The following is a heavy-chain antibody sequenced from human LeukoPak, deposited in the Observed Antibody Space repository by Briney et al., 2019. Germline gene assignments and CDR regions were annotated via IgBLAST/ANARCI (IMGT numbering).Heavy chain of an antibody. CDR2: MYYGGAT. D-gene: IGHD3-16*01. V-gene: IGHV4-39*07. CDR3: ARVSDSNWRSYWYFDL. J-gene: IGHJ2*01. Sequence: SETLFLTCTVSGGSISSNIHYWGWIRQPPGKGLEWIGSMYYGGATYYNPSLESRVTMSVDTSKNQFSLNLNSVTAADTTVYYCARVSDSNWRSYWYFDLWGRGTLVTVSS. CDR1: GGSISSNIHY.